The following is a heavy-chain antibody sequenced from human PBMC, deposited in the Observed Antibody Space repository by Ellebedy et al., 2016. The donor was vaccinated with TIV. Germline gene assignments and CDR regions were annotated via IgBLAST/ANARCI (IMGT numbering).Heavy chain of an antibody. D-gene: IGHD3-10*01. CDR1: GDSVSTDIG. Sequence: SETLSLTCVISGDSVSTDIGWNWIRQSPSRGLEWLGRTYYRSKWNNDYAVSLKSRITINPDTSKNLFSLQLNSVTPEDTAVYYCARGWFGSGLGVWGQGTTVTVSS. CDR3: ARGWFGSGLGV. J-gene: IGHJ6*02. CDR2: TYYRSKWNN. V-gene: IGHV6-1*01.